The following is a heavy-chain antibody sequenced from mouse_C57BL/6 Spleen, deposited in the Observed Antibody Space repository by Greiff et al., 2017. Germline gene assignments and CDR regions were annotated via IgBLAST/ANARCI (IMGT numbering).Heavy chain of an antibody. CDR2: IDPSDSYT. Sequence: VQLQQPGAELVMPGASVKLSCKASGYTFTSYWMHWVKQRPGQGLEWIGEIDPSDSYTNYNQKFKGKSTLTVDKSSSTAYMQLSSLTSEDSAVYYCARKGGYDTDYWGQGTTLTVSS. D-gene: IGHD2-2*01. V-gene: IGHV1-69*01. J-gene: IGHJ2*01. CDR1: GYTFTSYW. CDR3: ARKGGYDTDY.